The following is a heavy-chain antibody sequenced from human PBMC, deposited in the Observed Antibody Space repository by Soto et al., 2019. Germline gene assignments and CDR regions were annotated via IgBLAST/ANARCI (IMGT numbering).Heavy chain of an antibody. CDR1: GYTFTSYD. D-gene: IGHD4-17*01. CDR2: MNPNSGNT. J-gene: IGHJ4*02. CDR3: ARTLYGDNVDY. V-gene: IGHV1-8*01. Sequence: QVQLVQSGAEVKKPGASVKVSCKASGYTFTSYDINWVRQATGQGLEWMGWMNPNSGNTGYAQKFQGRVTMARDTSQSTAYMELRSLTSEDTAVYYCARTLYGDNVDYWGQGTLVTVSS.